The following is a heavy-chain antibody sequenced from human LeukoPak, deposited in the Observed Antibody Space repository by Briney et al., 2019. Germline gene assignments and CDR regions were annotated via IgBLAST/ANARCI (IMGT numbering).Heavy chain of an antibody. D-gene: IGHD3-3*01. CDR3: ARDETSYDFWSGYYHYFDY. CDR1: GFTFSRHN. V-gene: IGHV3-7*01. Sequence: GGSLRLSCAASGFTFSRHNMNWVRQAPGKGLEWVANIKQDGSEKYYVDSVKGRFTISRDNAKNSLYLQMNSLRAEDTAVYYCARDETSYDFWSGYYHYFDYWGQGTLVTVSS. J-gene: IGHJ4*02. CDR2: IKQDGSEK.